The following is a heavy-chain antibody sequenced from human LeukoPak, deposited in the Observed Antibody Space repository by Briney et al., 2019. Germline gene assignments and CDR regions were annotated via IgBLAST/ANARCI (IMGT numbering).Heavy chain of an antibody. Sequence: ASRKVSCKAYGYTFTSYGISWVRQAPGQGLEWMGWISAYNGNTNYAKKLQDKVTMTTDTSTSTAYMELRSLRSDDTAVYYCARDSSIAAAGKIYYYYYMDVWGKGTTVTVSS. J-gene: IGHJ6*03. D-gene: IGHD6-13*01. V-gene: IGHV1-18*01. CDR3: ARDSSIAAAGKIYYYYYMDV. CDR1: GYTFTSYG. CDR2: ISAYNGNT.